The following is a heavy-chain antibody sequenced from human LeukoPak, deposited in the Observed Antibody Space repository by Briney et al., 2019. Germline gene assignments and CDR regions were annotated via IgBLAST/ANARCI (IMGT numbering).Heavy chain of an antibody. CDR1: AFTFSSYS. D-gene: IGHD3-22*01. J-gene: IGHJ4*02. Sequence: PGGSLRLSCAASAFTFSSYSMNWVRQAPGKGLEWDSSISSSSSYIYYADSVKGRFTISRDNAKNSLYLQMNSLRAEDTAVYYCAREYDANYYDSRVLDYWGQGTLVTVSS. CDR3: AREYDANYYDSRVLDY. CDR2: ISSSSSYI. V-gene: IGHV3-21*01.